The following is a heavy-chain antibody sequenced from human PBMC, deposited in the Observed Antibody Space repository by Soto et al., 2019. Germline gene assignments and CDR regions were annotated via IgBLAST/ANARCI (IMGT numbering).Heavy chain of an antibody. V-gene: IGHV4-31*03. CDR2: FYYSGST. J-gene: IGHJ5*02. Sequence: QVQLQESGPGLVKPSQTLSLTCTVSGGSISTGGYYWNWIRQHPGKGLEWIGYFYYSGSTYYNPSLKSRATISVNTSKNQFSLRLSSVTAADTAVYYCARSVCPWGQGTLVTVSS. CDR1: GGSISTGGYY. CDR3: ARSVCP.